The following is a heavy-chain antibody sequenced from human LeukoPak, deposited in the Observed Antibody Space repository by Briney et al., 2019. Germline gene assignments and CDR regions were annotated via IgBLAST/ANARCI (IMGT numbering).Heavy chain of an antibody. CDR3: ARIYCSSTSCYNFDY. D-gene: IGHD2-2*01. J-gene: IGHJ4*02. Sequence: GGSLRLSCAASGFTFSSYAMSWVRQAPGKGLEWVSAISGSGGSTYYADSVKGRFTISRDNSKNTLYLQMNSLRAEDTAVYYCARIYCSSTSCYNFDYWGQGTLVTVSS. V-gene: IGHV3-23*01. CDR1: GFTFSSYA. CDR2: ISGSGGST.